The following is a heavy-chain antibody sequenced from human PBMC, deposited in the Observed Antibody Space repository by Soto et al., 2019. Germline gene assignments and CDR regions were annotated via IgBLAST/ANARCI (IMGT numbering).Heavy chain of an antibody. D-gene: IGHD6-19*01. Sequence: EVQLLESGGGLVQPGGSLRLSCAASGFTFSSYAMSWVRQAPGKGLEWVSAISGSGGSTYYADSVKGRFTISRDNSKNTLYRQMNSLRAEDTAVYYCAKAAVIGYSSGWYYFDYWGLGRLVTVSS. CDR1: GFTFSSYA. V-gene: IGHV3-23*01. CDR2: ISGSGGST. CDR3: AKAAVIGYSSGWYYFDY. J-gene: IGHJ4*02.